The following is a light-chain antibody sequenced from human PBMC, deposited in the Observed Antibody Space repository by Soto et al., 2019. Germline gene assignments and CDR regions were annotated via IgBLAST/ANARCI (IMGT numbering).Light chain of an antibody. CDR2: EVS. CDR3: SSYTSSSTLYVV. CDR1: SSDVGGYNY. V-gene: IGLV2-14*01. J-gene: IGLJ2*01. Sequence: QSALTQPASVSGSPGQSITISCTGTSSDVGGYNYVSWYQQHPGKAPKLMIYEVSNRPSGVSNRFSGSKSGNTAPLTISGLQAEDEADYYCSSYTSSSTLYVVFGGGTQLTVL.